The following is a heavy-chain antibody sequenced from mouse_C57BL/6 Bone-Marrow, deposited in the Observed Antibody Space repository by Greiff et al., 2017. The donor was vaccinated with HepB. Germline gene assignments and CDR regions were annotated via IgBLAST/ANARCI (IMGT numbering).Heavy chain of an antibody. CDR3: ARPGSLYYFDY. Sequence: EVQRVESGAELVRPGASVKLSCTASGFNIKDDYMHWVKQRPEQGLEWIGWIDPENGDTEYASKFQGKATLTVDTSSSTAYMQLSSLTSEDSAVYYCARPGSLYYFDYWGQGTTLTVSS. J-gene: IGHJ2*01. D-gene: IGHD1-1*01. V-gene: IGHV14-4*01. CDR1: GFNIKDDY. CDR2: IDPENGDT.